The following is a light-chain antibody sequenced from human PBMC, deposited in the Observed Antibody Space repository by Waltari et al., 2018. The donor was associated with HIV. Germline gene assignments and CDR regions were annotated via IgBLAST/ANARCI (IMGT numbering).Light chain of an antibody. Sequence: DIVMTQSPDSLAVSLGERATIHCKSSQSLLYSSNNRNYLAWYQQKPGQPPKLLIYWASTRESGVPDRFSGSGSETDFTLTISSLQAEDVATYYCQQDYDTPPVTFGGGTKVEIK. CDR3: QQDYDTPPVT. J-gene: IGKJ4*01. CDR1: QSLLYSSNNRNY. V-gene: IGKV4-1*01. CDR2: WAS.